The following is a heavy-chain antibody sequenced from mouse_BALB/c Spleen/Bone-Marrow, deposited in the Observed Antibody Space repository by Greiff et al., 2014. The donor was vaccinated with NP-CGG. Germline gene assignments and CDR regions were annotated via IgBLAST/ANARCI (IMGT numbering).Heavy chain of an antibody. CDR3: ARYDYGVYFDY. CDR2: IDPANGNT. J-gene: IGHJ2*01. Sequence: VQLKQSGAELVKPGASVKLSCTASGFNIKDTYMNWVKQRPEKGLEWMGRIDPANGNTKYDPKFQGKASITADTSSNTAFLQLSSLTSEDTAVYYCARYDYGVYFDYWGQGTTLTVSS. V-gene: IGHV14-3*02. CDR1: GFNIKDTY. D-gene: IGHD2-4*01.